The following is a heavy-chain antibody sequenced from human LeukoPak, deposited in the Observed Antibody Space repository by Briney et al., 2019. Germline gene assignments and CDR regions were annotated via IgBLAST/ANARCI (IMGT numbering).Heavy chain of an antibody. D-gene: IGHD3-9*01. Sequence: GSLRLSCSASGFTFSSYEMNWVRQAPGKGREWVSYISSSGSTIYYADSVKGRFTISRDNAKNSLYLQMNCVRAEDTAVYYCARAVGYFDGRRFDYWGQGTLVTVSS. CDR1: GFTFSSYE. J-gene: IGHJ4*02. CDR3: ARAVGYFDGRRFDY. V-gene: IGHV3-48*03. CDR2: ISSSGSTI.